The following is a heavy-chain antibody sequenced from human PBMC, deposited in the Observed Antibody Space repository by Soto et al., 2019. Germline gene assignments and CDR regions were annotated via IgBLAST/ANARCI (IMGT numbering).Heavy chain of an antibody. CDR1: GFTFSSYG. D-gene: IGHD6-19*01. CDR3: AKDLGDSSGWPALYYYGMDV. CDR2: ISYDGSNK. V-gene: IGHV3-30*18. J-gene: IGHJ6*02. Sequence: GGSLRLSCAASGFTFSSYGMHWVRQAPGKGLEWVAVISYDGSNKYYADSVKGRFTISRDNSKNTLYLQMNSLRAEDTAVYYCAKDLGDSSGWPALYYYGMDVWGQGTTVTVSS.